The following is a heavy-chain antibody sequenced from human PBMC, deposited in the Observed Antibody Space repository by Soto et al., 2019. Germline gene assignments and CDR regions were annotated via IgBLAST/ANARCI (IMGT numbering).Heavy chain of an antibody. Sequence: VESLKISCKASGYSFTSYWIAWVRQMPGKGLEWMGIIYPGDSDTRYSPSFQGQVTISADRSISTAYLQWSSLKASDTAIYYCARHKDIIVVSAVMKYYYYGMDVWGQGTTVTVSS. CDR3: ARHKDIIVVSAVMKYYYYGMDV. CDR2: IYPGDSDT. CDR1: GYSFTSYW. D-gene: IGHD2-2*01. J-gene: IGHJ6*02. V-gene: IGHV5-51*01.